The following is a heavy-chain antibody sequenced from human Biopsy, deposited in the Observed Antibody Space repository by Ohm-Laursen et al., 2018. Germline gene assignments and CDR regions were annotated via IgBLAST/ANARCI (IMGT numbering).Heavy chain of an antibody. CDR3: ARDRMTDVFGGPTRTDVFDS. V-gene: IGHV1-2*02. Sequence: ASVKVSCKASGYTFNDYYIHWVRQSPGQGLEWMGWVNPNSGATNSAEKFRGRATLTRDTSISAVYIELRRLKSYDAAVYFCARDRMTDVFGGPTRTDVFDSWGQGTPVTVSS. J-gene: IGHJ4*02. CDR1: GYTFNDYY. CDR2: VNPNSGAT. D-gene: IGHD3-10*01.